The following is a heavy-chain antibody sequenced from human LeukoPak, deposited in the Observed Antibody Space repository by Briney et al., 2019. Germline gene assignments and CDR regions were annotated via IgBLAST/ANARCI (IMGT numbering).Heavy chain of an antibody. CDR1: GFTFSTYD. D-gene: IGHD1-26*01. V-gene: IGHV3-23*01. CDR2: ISAGGGST. Sequence: PGGSLRLSCAASGFTFSTYDTSWVRQAPGKGLEWVSTISAGGGSTYYADSVKGRFTISRDNSKNTLYLQMNYLRGEDTAVYHCAKGGTYYPFDCWGQGTLVTVSS. CDR3: AKGGTYYPFDC. J-gene: IGHJ4*02.